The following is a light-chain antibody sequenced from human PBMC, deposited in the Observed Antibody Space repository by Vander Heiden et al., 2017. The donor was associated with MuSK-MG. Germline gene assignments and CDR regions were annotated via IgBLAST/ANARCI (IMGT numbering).Light chain of an antibody. CDR2: DVR. J-gene: IGLJ3*02. CDR1: SSDVGGHNY. Sequence: QSALTQPRSVSGSPGQSVTLSCTGTSSDVGGHNYVSWYHQHPGNAHTLMISDVRKRPSGVPDRFSGSTSGTTASLTIAGLQAEDEADYYCCSYAFSHTWVFGGGTKLTVL. V-gene: IGLV2-11*01. CDR3: CSYAFSHTWV.